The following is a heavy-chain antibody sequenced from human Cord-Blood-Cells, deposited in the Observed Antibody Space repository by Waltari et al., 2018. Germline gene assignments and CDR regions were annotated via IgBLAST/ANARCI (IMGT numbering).Heavy chain of an antibody. CDR3: ARSKSGSYYGNNLEADY. Sequence: EVQLVESGGGLVQPGGSLRLSCAASGFTFSSYEMNWVRQAPGKGLEWVSYISSSGSTIYYADSVKGRFTISRDNAKNSLYLQMNSLRAEDTAVYYCARSKSGSYYGNNLEADYWGQGTLVTVSS. J-gene: IGHJ4*02. D-gene: IGHD1-26*01. V-gene: IGHV3-48*03. CDR2: ISSSGSTI. CDR1: GFTFSSYE.